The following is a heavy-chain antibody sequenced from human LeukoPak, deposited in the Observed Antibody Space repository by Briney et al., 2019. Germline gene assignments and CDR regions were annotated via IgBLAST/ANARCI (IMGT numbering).Heavy chain of an antibody. CDR2: INHSGST. J-gene: IGHJ6*03. CDR1: GGSFSGYY. CDR3: ARRTMVRGVVSYYYMDV. V-gene: IGHV4-34*01. Sequence: SETLSLTCAVYGGSFSGYYWSWIRQPPGKGLEWIGEINHSGSTNYNPSLKSRVTISVDTSKNQFSLKLSSVTAADTAVYYCARRTMVRGVVSYYYMDVWGKGTTVTVSS. D-gene: IGHD3-10*01.